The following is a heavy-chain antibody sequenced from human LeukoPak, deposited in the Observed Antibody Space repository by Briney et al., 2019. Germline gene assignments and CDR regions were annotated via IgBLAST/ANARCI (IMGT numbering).Heavy chain of an antibody. V-gene: IGHV3-30*02. D-gene: IGHD2-2*01. J-gene: IGHJ1*01. Sequence: GGSLRLSCATSGFIFSSYGMHWVRPAPGKGLEWVAFIRYDGSDKFYADSVKGRFTISRYNSKNTLYLQMNSLKAEDTAVYYCAKSHYGYAESFQHWGQGTLVTVSS. CDR3: AKSHYGYAESFQH. CDR1: GFIFSSYG. CDR2: IRYDGSDK.